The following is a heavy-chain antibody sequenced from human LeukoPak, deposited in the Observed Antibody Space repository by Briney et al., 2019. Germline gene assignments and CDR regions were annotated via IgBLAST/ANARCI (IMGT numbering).Heavy chain of an antibody. Sequence: GGSLRLSCAASGFTFSSYAMHWVRQAPGKGLEWVAVISYDGSNKYYADSVKGRFTISRDNSKNTLYLQMNSLRAEDTAVYYCASCPWEPVDYWGQGTLVTVSS. J-gene: IGHJ4*02. CDR3: ASCPWEPVDY. D-gene: IGHD1-26*01. CDR2: ISYDGSNK. V-gene: IGHV3-30*04. CDR1: GFTFSSYA.